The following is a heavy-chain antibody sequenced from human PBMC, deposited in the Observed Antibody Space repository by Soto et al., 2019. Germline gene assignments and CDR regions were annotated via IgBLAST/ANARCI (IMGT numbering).Heavy chain of an antibody. CDR1: GFTFSSDA. Sequence: EVQLLESGGGLVQPEGSLRLSCAASGFTFSSDAMSCVRKAPGKGLEWVSAISGSGGSTYYADSVKGRFTISRDNSKKTLYLQMNSLRADDTAVYYCATYPYALVRGRHDYYGMDVWGQGTTVTVSS. CDR2: ISGSGGST. J-gene: IGHJ6*02. V-gene: IGHV3-23*01. D-gene: IGHD3-10*01. CDR3: ATYPYALVRGRHDYYGMDV.